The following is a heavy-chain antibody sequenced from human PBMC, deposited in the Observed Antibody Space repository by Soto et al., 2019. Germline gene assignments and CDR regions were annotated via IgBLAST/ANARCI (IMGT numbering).Heavy chain of an antibody. V-gene: IGHV1-69*06. J-gene: IGHJ1*01. CDR1: GGTFSSYA. CDR3: ARSYDSSGYYYNLWFQH. D-gene: IGHD3-22*01. CDR2: IIPIFGTA. Sequence: GASVKVSCKASGGTFSSYAISWVRQAPGQGLEWMGGIIPIFGTANYAQKFQGRVTITADKSTSTAYMELSSLRSEDTAVYYCARSYDSSGYYYNLWFQHWGQGTLVTVSS.